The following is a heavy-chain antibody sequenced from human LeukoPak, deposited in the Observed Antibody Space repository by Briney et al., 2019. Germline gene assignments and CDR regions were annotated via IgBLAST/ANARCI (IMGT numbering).Heavy chain of an antibody. CDR1: GFTFSSYG. Sequence: PGGSLRLSCAASGFTFSSYGMHWVRQAPGKGLEWVAFIRYDGSNKYYADSVKGRFTISRDNSKNTLYLQMNSLRAEDTAVYYCAKDSPWFPDFYYWGQGTLVTVSS. D-gene: IGHD3-10*01. CDR3: AKDSPWFPDFYY. V-gene: IGHV3-30*02. CDR2: IRYDGSNK. J-gene: IGHJ4*02.